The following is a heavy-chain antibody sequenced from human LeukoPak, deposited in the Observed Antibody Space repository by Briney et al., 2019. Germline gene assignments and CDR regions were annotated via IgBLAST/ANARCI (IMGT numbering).Heavy chain of an antibody. CDR2: IRSKANSYAT. J-gene: IGHJ4*02. Sequence: PGGSLRLSCAASGFTFSGSAMHWVRQASGKGLEWVGRIRSKANSYATAYAASVKGRFTISRDDSKNTAYLQMNSLKTEDTAVYYCATDYYGSGSPGFGYWGQGNMVTVSS. D-gene: IGHD3-10*01. CDR3: ATDYYGSGSPGFGY. V-gene: IGHV3-73*01. CDR1: GFTFSGSA.